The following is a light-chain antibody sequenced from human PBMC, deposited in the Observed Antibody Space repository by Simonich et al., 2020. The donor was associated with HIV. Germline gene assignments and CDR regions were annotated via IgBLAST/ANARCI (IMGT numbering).Light chain of an antibody. V-gene: IGKV1-5*03. CDR3: QQYNSYPFT. CDR2: KAS. Sequence: DIQMTKSPSTLSASVGDRVTITCRARQSNSSRLAWYQQKPGKSPKLLIYKASSLERGVPSRFSGSGSGTQFTLTISSLQPDDFATYYCQQYNSYPFTFGQGTKLEIK. J-gene: IGKJ2*01. CDR1: QSNSSR.